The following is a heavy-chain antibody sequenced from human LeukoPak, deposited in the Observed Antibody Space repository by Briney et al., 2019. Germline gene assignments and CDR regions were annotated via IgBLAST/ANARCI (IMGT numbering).Heavy chain of an antibody. D-gene: IGHD3-10*01. J-gene: IGHJ4*02. CDR1: GYTFTSYY. Sequence: ASVKVSCKASGYTFTSYYMHWVRQVPGQGLEWMGIINPSGGSTSYAQKFQGRVTMTRDTSTSTVYMELSSLRSEDTAVYYCARDRSPGWAGEYYFDYWGQGTLVTVSS. CDR2: INPSGGST. CDR3: ARDRSPGWAGEYYFDY. V-gene: IGHV1-46*01.